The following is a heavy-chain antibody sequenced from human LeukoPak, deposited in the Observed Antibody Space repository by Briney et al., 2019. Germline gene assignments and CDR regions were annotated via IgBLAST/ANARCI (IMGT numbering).Heavy chain of an antibody. CDR3: ARGYSDYPYFFDS. V-gene: IGHV4-30-2*01. CDR2: IFHSGST. D-gene: IGHD5-12*01. Sequence: SQTLSLTCAVSGGSISSGTYSWNWIRQPPGKGLEWVGYIFHSGSTYYSPSLMSRVTISVDTSQTQFSLKLSSVTAADTAMYYCARGYSDYPYFFDSWGQGALVTVSS. CDR1: GGSISSGTYS. J-gene: IGHJ4*02.